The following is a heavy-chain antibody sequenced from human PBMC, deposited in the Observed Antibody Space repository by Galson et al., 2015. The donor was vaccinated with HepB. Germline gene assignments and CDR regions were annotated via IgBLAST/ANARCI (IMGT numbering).Heavy chain of an antibody. V-gene: IGHV3-21*01. D-gene: IGHD5-18*01. CDR2: ISSSSSYI. CDR3: ARDYYTPRDTAMGDAFDI. J-gene: IGHJ3*02. Sequence: SLRLSCAASGFTFSSYSMNWVRQAPGKGLEWVSSISSSSSYIYYADSVKGRFTIPRDNAKNSLYLQMNSLRAEDTAVYYCARDYYTPRDTAMGDAFDIWGQGTVVTVSS. CDR1: GFTFSSYS.